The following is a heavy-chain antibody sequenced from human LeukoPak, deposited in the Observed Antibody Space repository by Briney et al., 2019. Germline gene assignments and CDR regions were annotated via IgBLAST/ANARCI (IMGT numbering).Heavy chain of an antibody. V-gene: IGHV3-23*01. J-gene: IGHJ3*02. D-gene: IGHD3-10*01. Sequence: ETLSLTCAVYGGSFSGYYWSWVRQAPGKGLEWVSAISGSGGSTYYADSVKGRFTISRDNSKNTLYLQMNSLRAEDTAVYYCAKASMVRGVHDAFDIWGQGTMVTVSS. CDR3: AKASMVRGVHDAFDI. CDR2: ISGSGGST. CDR1: GGSFSGYY.